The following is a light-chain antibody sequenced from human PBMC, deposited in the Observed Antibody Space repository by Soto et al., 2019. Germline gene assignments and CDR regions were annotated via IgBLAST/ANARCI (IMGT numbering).Light chain of an antibody. CDR3: QQANSFPYT. Sequence: DIQMTQSPSSVSASLGDRVTITCRASQSITKWFAWYQQKSGKAPKLLIYAASSLQSGVPSRFSGSGSGTYFTLTISSLQPDDFATYYCQQANSFPYTFDQGTRLEIK. J-gene: IGKJ2*01. CDR2: AAS. CDR1: QSITKW. V-gene: IGKV1-12*01.